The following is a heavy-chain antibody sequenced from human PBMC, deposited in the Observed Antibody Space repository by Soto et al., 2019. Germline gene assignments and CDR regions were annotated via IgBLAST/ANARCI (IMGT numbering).Heavy chain of an antibody. D-gene: IGHD3-22*01. Sequence: GGSLRLSCAASGFTFSSYEMNWVRQAPGKGLEWVSYISSSGSTIYYADSVKGRFTISRDNAKNSLYLQMNSLRAEDTAVYYCARLGAMIVVVSYWYFDLWGRGTLVTVSS. J-gene: IGHJ2*01. CDR3: ARLGAMIVVVSYWYFDL. V-gene: IGHV3-48*03. CDR2: ISSSGSTI. CDR1: GFTFSSYE.